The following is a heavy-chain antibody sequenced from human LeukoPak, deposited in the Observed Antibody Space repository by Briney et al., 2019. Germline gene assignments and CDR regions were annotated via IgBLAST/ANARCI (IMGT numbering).Heavy chain of an antibody. J-gene: IGHJ4*02. CDR2: ISYDGSNK. Sequence: GRSMRLSCAVSGFTFSSFGMHWVRQAPGKGLEWVAVISYDGSNKYYGDSVKGRFTISRDNSKNTLYLQMNSLRAEDTAVYYCATLPGDYYDSSGYRTFDYWGQGTLVTVSS. CDR1: GFTFSSFG. D-gene: IGHD3-22*01. CDR3: ATLPGDYYDSSGYRTFDY. V-gene: IGHV3-30*03.